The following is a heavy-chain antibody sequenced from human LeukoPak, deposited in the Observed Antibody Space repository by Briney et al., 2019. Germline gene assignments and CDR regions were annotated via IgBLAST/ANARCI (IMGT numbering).Heavy chain of an antibody. J-gene: IGHJ4*02. Sequence: SVKVSCKASGGTFSSYAISWVRQAPGQGLEWMGGIIPIFGTANYAQKFQGRVTITTDESTSTAYMELSSLRSEDTAVYYCARCNYGDYVSPKYFFDYWGQGTLVTVSS. V-gene: IGHV1-69*05. CDR1: GGTFSSYA. CDR3: ARCNYGDYVSPKYFFDY. CDR2: IIPIFGTA. D-gene: IGHD4-17*01.